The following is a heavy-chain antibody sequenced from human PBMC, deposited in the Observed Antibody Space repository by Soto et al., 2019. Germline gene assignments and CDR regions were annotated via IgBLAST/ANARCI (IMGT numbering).Heavy chain of an antibody. CDR1: GVTFSSYA. CDR3: AKVVDCSSTSCYFPNYYYYYGMDV. V-gene: IGHV3-23*01. D-gene: IGHD2-2*01. Sequence: EVQLLESGGGLVQPGGSLRLSCAASGVTFSSYAMSWVRQAPGKGLEWVSAISGSGGSTYYADSVKGRFTISRDNSKNTLYLQMNSLRAEDTAVYYCAKVVDCSSTSCYFPNYYYYYGMDVWGQGTTVTVSS. J-gene: IGHJ6*02. CDR2: ISGSGGST.